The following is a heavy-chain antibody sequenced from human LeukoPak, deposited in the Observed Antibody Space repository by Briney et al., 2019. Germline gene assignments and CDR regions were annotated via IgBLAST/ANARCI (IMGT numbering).Heavy chain of an antibody. D-gene: IGHD2-2*02. Sequence: AETLSLTCIASGGTISSSSYYWGWVRQAPGKGLVWVSRINSDGSSTSYADSGKGRFTISRDNAKNTLYLQMNSLRADDTAVYYCAREVGGYCSSTSCYMGDTNWFDPWGQGNLVTVSS. V-gene: IGHV3-74*01. CDR3: AREVGGYCSSTSCYMGDTNWFDP. CDR2: INSDGSST. CDR1: GGTISSSSYY. J-gene: IGHJ5*02.